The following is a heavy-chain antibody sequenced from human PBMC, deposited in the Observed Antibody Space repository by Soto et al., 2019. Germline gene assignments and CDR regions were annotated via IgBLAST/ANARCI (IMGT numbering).Heavy chain of an antibody. CDR1: EFTFSSYA. D-gene: IGHD6-13*01. Sequence: EVQLLESGGGLVQPGGSLRLSCAASEFTFSSYAMSWVRQAPGKGLEWVSAISGSGGRTYYADSAKGRFTISRDNSRNTLHLQMNSLRVEDTAVYYCAQTLLSTSWYGLHDYVSQGTLVTVSS. CDR3: AQTLLSTSWYGLHDY. V-gene: IGHV3-23*01. CDR2: ISGSGGRT. J-gene: IGHJ4*02.